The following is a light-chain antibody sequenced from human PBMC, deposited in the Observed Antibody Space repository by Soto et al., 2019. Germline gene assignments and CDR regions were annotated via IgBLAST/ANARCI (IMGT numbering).Light chain of an antibody. CDR1: QSVRTN. CDR2: DAS. J-gene: IGKJ5*01. Sequence: EIVITQSPATLSVSPGERATLSCRASQSVRTNLAWYQQKPGQAPRLLIYDASTRATGISARFSGSGSGTEFTLTISSLQSEDFALYHCQHYNAWPPIAFGQGTRLENK. V-gene: IGKV3-15*01. CDR3: QHYNAWPPIA.